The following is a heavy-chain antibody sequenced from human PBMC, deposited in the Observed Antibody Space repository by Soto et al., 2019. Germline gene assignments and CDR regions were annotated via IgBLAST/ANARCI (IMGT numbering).Heavy chain of an antibody. CDR1: GGSFSGYS. CDR2: INHSGTT. V-gene: IGHV4-34*01. D-gene: IGHD3-9*01. CDR3: AGRGYDILTGYYNDY. Sequence: TSETLSLTCAAYGGSFSGYSWSWVRQPPGKGLEWIGEINHSGTTYYNTSLESRVTISVDTSKDQFSLKLSSLTAADTAVYYCAGRGYDILTGYYNDYWGQGTLLTVSS. J-gene: IGHJ4*02.